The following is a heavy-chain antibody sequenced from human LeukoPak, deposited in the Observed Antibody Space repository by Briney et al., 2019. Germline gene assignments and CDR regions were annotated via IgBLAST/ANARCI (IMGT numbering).Heavy chain of an antibody. CDR3: ARDRGAAPDY. J-gene: IGHJ4*02. Sequence: GGSLRLSCAASGFTFSSHWMDWVRQAPGKGLEWVANIKQDGSESYYLDSVKGRFTISRDNAKSSLYLQMNSLRAEDTAVYYCARDRGAAPDYWGQGTLVTVSS. V-gene: IGHV3-7*01. D-gene: IGHD6-6*01. CDR1: GFTFSSHW. CDR2: IKQDGSES.